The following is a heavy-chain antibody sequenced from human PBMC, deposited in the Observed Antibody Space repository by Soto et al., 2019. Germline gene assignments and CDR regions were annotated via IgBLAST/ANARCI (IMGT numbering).Heavy chain of an antibody. Sequence: EVQLLESGGGLLQPGGSLRLSCAASGFTFSSRFAINWVRQAPGKGLEWVSAISSGGGNTYYAGSVKGRCTISRDNSKNTVYQQMNSLRAEDTAVYYCAKGSTDTSMEHYLDYWGQGTLGTVSS. V-gene: IGHV3-23*01. J-gene: IGHJ4*02. CDR2: ISSGGGNT. CDR1: GFTFSSRFA. CDR3: AKGSTDTSMEHYLDY. D-gene: IGHD5-18*01.